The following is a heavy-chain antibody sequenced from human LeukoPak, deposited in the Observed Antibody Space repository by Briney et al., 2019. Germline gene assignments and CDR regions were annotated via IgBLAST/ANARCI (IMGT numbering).Heavy chain of an antibody. V-gene: IGHV1-18*04. CDR2: ISAYNGNT. CDR3: ARAGSIAAAVAFDY. J-gene: IGHJ4*02. CDR1: GYTFTSYG. D-gene: IGHD6-13*01. Sequence: ASVKVSFKASGYTFTSYGITWVRQAPGQGLEWMGWISAYNGNTNYAQKPQGRVTMTTDTSTSTAYMELRSLRSDDTAVYYCARAGSIAAAVAFDYWGQGTLVTVSS.